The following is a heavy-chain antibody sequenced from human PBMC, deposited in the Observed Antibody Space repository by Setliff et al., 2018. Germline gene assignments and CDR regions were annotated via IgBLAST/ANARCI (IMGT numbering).Heavy chain of an antibody. CDR2: LNDVGHNT. V-gene: IGHV3-23*01. Sequence: GGSLRLSCAASGFTFSSYAMSWVRQAPGRGLEWVSGLNDVGHNTYYADSVKGRFTISRDNSKNTLYLQMNSLRAEDAAVYYCAKHVLSSGWPNDAFDFWGQGTMVTVSS. CDR3: AKHVLSSGWPNDAFDF. J-gene: IGHJ3*01. D-gene: IGHD6-25*01. CDR1: GFTFSSYA.